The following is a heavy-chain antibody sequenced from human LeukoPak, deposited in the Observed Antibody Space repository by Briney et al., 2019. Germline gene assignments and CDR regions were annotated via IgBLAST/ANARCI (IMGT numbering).Heavy chain of an antibody. CDR2: IRQDGSEK. CDR1: GFTFTDYW. V-gene: IGHV3-7*01. CDR3: ARDGTAAGLYFDL. J-gene: IGHJ4*01. D-gene: IGHD6-13*01. Sequence: GGSLRLSCEVSGFTFTDYWMNWVRQAPGKGPEWVASIRQDGSEKTYVDSVKGRFTISRDNTKNSLSLQLNGLRAEDTAVYYCARDGTAAGLYFDLWGQVTPVTVSS.